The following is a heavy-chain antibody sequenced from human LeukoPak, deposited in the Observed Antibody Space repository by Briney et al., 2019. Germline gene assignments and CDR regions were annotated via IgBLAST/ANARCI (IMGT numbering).Heavy chain of an antibody. J-gene: IGHJ5*02. CDR2: ISANSGGT. CDR3: ARVRVTMVRGVHVHWLDP. V-gene: IGHV1-2*02. CDR1: GYTFTGYY. Sequence: GSLKVSCKASGYTFTGYYMHWVRQAPGQGLEWMGWISANSGGTNYAQKFQGRVTTTRDTAISTAYMELSRLRSDDTAVYYCARVRVTMVRGVHVHWLDPWGQGTLVTVSS. D-gene: IGHD3-10*01.